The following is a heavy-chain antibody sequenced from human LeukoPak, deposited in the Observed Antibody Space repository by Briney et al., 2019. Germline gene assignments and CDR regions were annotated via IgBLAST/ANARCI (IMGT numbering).Heavy chain of an antibody. CDR3: ARDQSLGTYGSGSWWFDP. V-gene: IGHV4-4*07. CDR1: GGSISGYY. D-gene: IGHD3-10*01. Sequence: PETLSLTCTVSGGSISGYYWSWIRQPAGKGLEWIGRIYSSGSTIYNPSLRSRVTMSVDTSKNQFSLKLSSVTAADTAVYYCARDQSLGTYGSGSWWFDPWGQGTLVTVSS. J-gene: IGHJ5*02. CDR2: IYSSGST.